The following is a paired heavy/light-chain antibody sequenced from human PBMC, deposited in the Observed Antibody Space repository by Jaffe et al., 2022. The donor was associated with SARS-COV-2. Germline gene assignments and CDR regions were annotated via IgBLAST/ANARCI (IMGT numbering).Heavy chain of an antibody. Sequence: QVQLVQSGAEVKKPGASVKVSCKASGYTFTSYLIGWVRQAPGQGLEWMGWITDHNGNTNYAQKFQGRVTMTTDTSTSTAYMELTSLRSDDTAVYYCARPIDLYNPSFDYWGQGTLVTVSS. V-gene: IGHV1-18*01. CDR2: ITDHNGNT. CDR1: GYTFTSYL. J-gene: IGHJ4*02. CDR3: ARPIDLYNPSFDY. D-gene: IGHD3-16*01.
Light chain of an antibody. CDR1: QSVLYNSNNKNY. V-gene: IGKV4-1*01. Sequence: DIVMTQSPDYLAVSLGERATINCKSSQSVLYNSNNKNYLAWYQQKAGQPPKLLIFWASTRESGVPDRFSGSGSGTDFTLTISSLQAEDVAVYYCQQYYSTPHTFGPGTKVDIK. J-gene: IGKJ3*01. CDR3: QQYYSTPHT. CDR2: WAS.